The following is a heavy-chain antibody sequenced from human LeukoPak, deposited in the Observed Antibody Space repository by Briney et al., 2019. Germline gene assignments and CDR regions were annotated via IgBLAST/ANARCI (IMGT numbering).Heavy chain of an antibody. Sequence: SGPTLVNPTQTLTLTCTFSGFSLSTSGVGVGWIRQPPGKALEWLALIYWDDDKRYSPSLMSRLTITKDTSKNQVVLTMTNMDPVDTATYYCAHVPDGYSSGWYVRYWGQGTLVTVSS. J-gene: IGHJ4*02. CDR2: IYWDDDK. D-gene: IGHD6-19*01. CDR1: GFSLSTSGVG. V-gene: IGHV2-5*02. CDR3: AHVPDGYSSGWYVRY.